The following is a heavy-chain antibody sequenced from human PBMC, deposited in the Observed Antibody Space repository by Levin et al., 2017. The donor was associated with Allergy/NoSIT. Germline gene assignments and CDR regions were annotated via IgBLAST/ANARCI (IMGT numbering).Heavy chain of an antibody. CDR3: AGGSGGMVRGVPYYYYYYMDV. D-gene: IGHD3-10*01. J-gene: IGHJ6*03. V-gene: IGHV4-34*01. Sequence: SETLSLTCAVYGGSFSGYYWSWIRQPPGKGLEWIGEINHSGSTNYNPSLKSRVTISVDTSKNQFSLKLSSVTAADTAVYYCAGGSGGMVRGVPYYYYYYMDVWGKGTTVTVSS. CDR2: INHSGST. CDR1: GGSFSGYY.